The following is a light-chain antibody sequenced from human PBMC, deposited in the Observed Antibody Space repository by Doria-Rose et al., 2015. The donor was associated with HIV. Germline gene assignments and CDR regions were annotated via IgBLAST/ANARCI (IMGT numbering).Light chain of an antibody. CDR3: QVSDSGREWGV. CDR2: DDD. Sequence: VVTQPPSVSVAPGQTARITCGGNNIGSRHVHWYQQRPGQAPVLVVYDDDARPSRISGRFSGCNPGNTATLTISWVEAGDEADYYCQVSDSGREWGVFGSGTKVTVL. CDR1: NIGSRH. V-gene: IGLV3-21*02. J-gene: IGLJ1*01.